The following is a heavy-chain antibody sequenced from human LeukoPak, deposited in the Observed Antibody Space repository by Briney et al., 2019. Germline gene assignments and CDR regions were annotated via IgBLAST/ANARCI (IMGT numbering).Heavy chain of an antibody. J-gene: IGHJ5*02. CDR1: RFTFSSHW. D-gene: IGHD6-19*01. CDR3: ARDWGSSGWYNWFDP. Sequence: GGSLRLSCAASRFTFSSHWMHWVRQAPGKGLVWVSRINSDGSSISYADSVKGRFTISRDNAKNTLYLQMNSLRAEDTAEYYCARDWGSSGWYNWFDPWGQGTLVTVSS. CDR2: INSDGSSI. V-gene: IGHV3-74*01.